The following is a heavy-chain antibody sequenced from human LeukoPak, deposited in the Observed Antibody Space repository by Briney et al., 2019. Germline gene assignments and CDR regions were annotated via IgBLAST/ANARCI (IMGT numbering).Heavy chain of an antibody. CDR3: EKNHHRGAGPPLGISGLDY. CDR2: ISYDGSNK. D-gene: IGHD1-26*01. Sequence: GGSLRLSCAASGFTFSSYGMHWVRQAPGKGLEWVAVISYDGSNKYYADSVKGRFTISRDNSKNTLYLQMNSLRAEDTAGYYCEKNHHRGAGPPLGISGLDYWGQGTLVTVSS. V-gene: IGHV3-30*18. CDR1: GFTFSSYG. J-gene: IGHJ4*02.